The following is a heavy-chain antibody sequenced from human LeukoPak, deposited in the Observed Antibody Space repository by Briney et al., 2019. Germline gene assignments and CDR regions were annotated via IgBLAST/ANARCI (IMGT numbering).Heavy chain of an antibody. CDR2: ISGSGGTI. V-gene: IGHV3-23*01. CDR1: GFTLSSYA. CDR3: TPTLADSSGFYLAAFDI. Sequence: GGSLRLSCAASGFTLSSYAMSWVRQAPGKGLEWVSAISGSGGTIYYADSVKGRFTISRDNSKNTVYLQMNSLRAEDTAVYYCTPTLADSSGFYLAAFDIWGQGTMVTVSS. J-gene: IGHJ3*02. D-gene: IGHD3-22*01.